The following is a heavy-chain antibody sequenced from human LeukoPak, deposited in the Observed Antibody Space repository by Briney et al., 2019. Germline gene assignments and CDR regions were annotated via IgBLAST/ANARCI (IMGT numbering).Heavy chain of an antibody. Sequence: GGSLRLSCAASGFTFSSHWMHWVRQAPGKGLEWVAVIWYDGSNKYYADSVKGRFTISRDNSKNTLYLQMNSLRAEDTAVYYCAREGWILRGYFDYWGQGTLVTVSS. D-gene: IGHD5-18*01. V-gene: IGHV3-33*08. CDR1: GFTFSSHW. CDR3: AREGWILRGYFDY. J-gene: IGHJ4*02. CDR2: IWYDGSNK.